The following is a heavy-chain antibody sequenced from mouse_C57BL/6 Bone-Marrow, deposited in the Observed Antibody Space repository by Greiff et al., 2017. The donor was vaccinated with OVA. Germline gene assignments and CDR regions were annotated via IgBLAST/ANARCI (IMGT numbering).Heavy chain of an antibody. CDR3: ARHYYGSSYNY. Sequence: QVQLQQSGPELVKPGASVKISCTASGYAFSSYWMNWVKQRPGKGLEWIGRIYPGDGDTNYNGKFKGKATLTADKSSSTAYMQLSSLTSEDSAVYFCARHYYGSSYNYWGQGTTLTVSS. D-gene: IGHD1-1*01. J-gene: IGHJ2*01. CDR1: GYAFSSYW. V-gene: IGHV1-82*01. CDR2: IYPGDGDT.